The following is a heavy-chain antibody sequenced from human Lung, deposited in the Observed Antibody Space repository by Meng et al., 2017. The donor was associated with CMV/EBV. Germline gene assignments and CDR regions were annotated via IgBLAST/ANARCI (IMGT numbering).Heavy chain of an antibody. Sequence: HLQLQESGPGLVKPSETLSLPCTVSGGSISSSSYYWAWIRQPPGEGLEWIGSVVYSGTTYYTSSLKSRVSISVDTSKNQFSLKLSSVTAADTAVYYCARHHHSPTFDYWGQGTLVTVSS. CDR2: VVYSGTT. CDR1: GGSISSSSYY. D-gene: IGHD1-14*01. J-gene: IGHJ4*02. CDR3: ARHHHSPTFDY. V-gene: IGHV4-39*01.